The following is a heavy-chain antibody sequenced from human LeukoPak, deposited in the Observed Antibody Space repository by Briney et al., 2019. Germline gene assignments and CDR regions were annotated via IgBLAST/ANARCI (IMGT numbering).Heavy chain of an antibody. V-gene: IGHV3-30*03. D-gene: IGHD4-23*01. CDR3: ARGRTTVVNPLYYFDY. Sequence: GGSLRLSCAASGFTFSSYGMHWVRQAPGKGLEWVAVISYDGSNKYYADSVKGRFTISRDNSKNTLYLQMNSLRAEDTAVYYCARGRTTVVNPLYYFDYWGQGTLVTVSS. J-gene: IGHJ4*02. CDR2: ISYDGSNK. CDR1: GFTFSSYG.